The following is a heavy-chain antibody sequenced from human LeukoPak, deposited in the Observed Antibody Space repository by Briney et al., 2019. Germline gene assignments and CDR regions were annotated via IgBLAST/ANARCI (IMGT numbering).Heavy chain of an antibody. CDR1: GFTFSNAW. J-gene: IGHJ3*02. CDR3: VRGGSEVVVAAALGAFDI. V-gene: IGHV3-30*13. Sequence: PGGSLRLSCAASGFTFSNAWMSWVRQAPGKGFDWVTVVTHDGSKMYYADSVEGRFIISRDNSKDMVYLQMNRLTSEDTAMYYCVRGGSEVVVAAALGAFDIWGQGTMVTVSS. D-gene: IGHD2-15*01. CDR2: VTHDGSKM.